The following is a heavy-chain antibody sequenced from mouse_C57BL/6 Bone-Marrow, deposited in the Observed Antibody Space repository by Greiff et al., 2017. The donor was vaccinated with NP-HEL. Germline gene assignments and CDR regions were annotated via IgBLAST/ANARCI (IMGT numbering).Heavy chain of an antibody. Sequence: EVHLVESGEGLVKPGGSLKLSCAASGFTFSSYAMSWVRQTPEQRLEWVAYISSGGDYIHYADTVKGRFTISRDNARNTLYLQMSSLTSEDTAMYYCTRHYYAMDYWGQGTSVTVSS. CDR1: GFTFSSYA. CDR2: ISSGGDYI. J-gene: IGHJ4*01. V-gene: IGHV5-9-1*02. CDR3: TRHYYAMDY.